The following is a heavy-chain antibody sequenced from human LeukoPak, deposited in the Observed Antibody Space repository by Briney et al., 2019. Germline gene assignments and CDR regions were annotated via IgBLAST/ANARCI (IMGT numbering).Heavy chain of an antibody. Sequence: SQTLSLTCTVSGGSISSGSYYWSWLRQPAGKGLEWIGRIHTSGSTNYNPSLKSRVTISVDTSKNQFSLKLSSVTAADTAVYYCAREFFWSGYPAWGQGTLVTVS. D-gene: IGHD3-3*01. CDR1: GGSISSGSYY. J-gene: IGHJ5*02. V-gene: IGHV4-61*02. CDR3: AREFFWSGYPA. CDR2: IHTSGST.